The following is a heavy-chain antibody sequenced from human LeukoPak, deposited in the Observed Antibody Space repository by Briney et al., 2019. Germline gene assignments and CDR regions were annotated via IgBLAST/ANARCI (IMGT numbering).Heavy chain of an antibody. Sequence: ASVKVSSKASGYTFTRYYMHWVRQAPGQGREWRGWINPNSGGTNYAQKFQGRVTMTRDTSISTAYMELSRLRSDDTAVYYCARENYYGSGSGWFDPWGQGTLVTVSS. J-gene: IGHJ5*02. CDR3: ARENYYGSGSGWFDP. CDR2: INPNSGGT. CDR1: GYTFTRYY. D-gene: IGHD3-10*01. V-gene: IGHV1-2*02.